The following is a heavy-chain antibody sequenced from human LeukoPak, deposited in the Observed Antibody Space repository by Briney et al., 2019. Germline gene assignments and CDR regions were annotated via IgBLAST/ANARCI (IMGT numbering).Heavy chain of an antibody. CDR1: GFTFSGSA. D-gene: IGHD6-13*01. Sequence: GGSLRLSCAASGFTFSGSAMHWVRQASGKGLEWVGRIRSKANSCATAYAASVKGRFTISRDDSKNTAYLQMNSLKTEDTAVYYCTRPGIAAAGYNDYWGQGTLVTVSS. V-gene: IGHV3-73*01. CDR3: TRPGIAAAGYNDY. J-gene: IGHJ4*02. CDR2: IRSKANSCAT.